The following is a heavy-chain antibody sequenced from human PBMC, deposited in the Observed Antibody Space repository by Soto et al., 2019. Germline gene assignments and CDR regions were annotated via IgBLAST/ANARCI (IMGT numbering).Heavy chain of an antibody. CDR1: GGSFSGYY. Sequence: SETLSLTCAVYGGSFSGYYWSWIRQPPGKGLEWIGEINHSGSTNYNPSLKSRVTISVDTSKNQFSLKLRSVTAADTAVYYCARSPPVYSGYVSYYYYMDVWGKGTTVTVSS. CDR2: INHSGST. V-gene: IGHV4-34*01. D-gene: IGHD5-12*01. J-gene: IGHJ6*03. CDR3: ARSPPVYSGYVSYYYYMDV.